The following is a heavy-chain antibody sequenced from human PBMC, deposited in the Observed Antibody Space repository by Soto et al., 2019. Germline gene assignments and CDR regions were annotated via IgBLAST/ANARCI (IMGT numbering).Heavy chain of an antibody. CDR1: GFTFSSYG. V-gene: IGHV3-33*01. Sequence: GGSLRLSCAASGFTFSSYGMHWVRQAPGKGLEWVAVIWYDGSNKYYADSVKGRFTISRDNSKNTLYLQMNSLRAEDTAVYYCARDVAVALHYYYYYMDVWGKGTTVTVSS. J-gene: IGHJ6*03. D-gene: IGHD6-19*01. CDR2: IWYDGSNK. CDR3: ARDVAVALHYYYYYMDV.